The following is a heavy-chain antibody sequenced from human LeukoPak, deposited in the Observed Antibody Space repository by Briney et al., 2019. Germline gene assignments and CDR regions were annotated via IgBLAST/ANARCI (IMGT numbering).Heavy chain of an antibody. CDR2: ISAYNGNT. Sequence: GASVKVSCKASGYTFTSYGISWVRQAPGQGLEWMGWISAYNGNTNYAQKLQGRVTMTTDTSTSTAYMELRSLRSDDTAVYYCARDRREWFGEQLRDYWGQGTLVTVSS. CDR1: GYTFTSYG. CDR3: ARDRREWFGEQLRDY. J-gene: IGHJ4*02. D-gene: IGHD3-10*01. V-gene: IGHV1-18*01.